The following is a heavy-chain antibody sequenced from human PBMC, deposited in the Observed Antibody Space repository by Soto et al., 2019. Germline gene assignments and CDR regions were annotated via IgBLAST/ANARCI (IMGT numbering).Heavy chain of an antibody. CDR1: GVSISSYY. D-gene: IGHD3-16*01. J-gene: IGHJ4*02. CDR2: IYYSGTT. V-gene: IGHV4-59*12. CDR3: ASGGSTFDY. Sequence: LSLTCTVSGVSISSYYWSWVRQPPGKGLEWIGYIYYSGTTNYNPSLKSRITISIDTSKRQFSLRLTSVTAADTAVYYCASGGSTFDYWGQGTLVTVSS.